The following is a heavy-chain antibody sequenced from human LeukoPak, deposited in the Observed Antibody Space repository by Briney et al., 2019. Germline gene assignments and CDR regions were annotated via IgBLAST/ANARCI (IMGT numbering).Heavy chain of an antibody. CDR3: AKDAISGAGYTGGWLWGCLDY. V-gene: IGHV3-30*18. Sequence: PGGSLRLSCAASGFTFSNYGMHWVRQAPGKGLEWVAVISYDGSNKYYVDSVKGRFSISRDNSRNTVYLQMNSLRTEDTAVYYCAKDAISGAGYTGGWLWGCLDYWGQGTLVTVSS. D-gene: IGHD6-19*01. J-gene: IGHJ4*02. CDR1: GFTFSNYG. CDR2: ISYDGSNK.